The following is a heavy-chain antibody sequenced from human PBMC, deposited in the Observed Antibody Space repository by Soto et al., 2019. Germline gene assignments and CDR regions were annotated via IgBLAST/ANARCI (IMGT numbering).Heavy chain of an antibody. V-gene: IGHV1-18*01. CDR1: GYTFTSYG. J-gene: IGHJ6*02. Sequence: QVQLVQSGAEVKKPGASVKVSCKASGYTFTSYGISWVRQAPGQGLEWMGWISGYDANTNHAQKLQGRLAMTTDTSTSTAYMELRILRSDDSAVYYCARDSVGATTYYYYGMDVWGQGTTVTVSS. D-gene: IGHD1-26*01. CDR2: ISGYDANT. CDR3: ARDSVGATTYYYYGMDV.